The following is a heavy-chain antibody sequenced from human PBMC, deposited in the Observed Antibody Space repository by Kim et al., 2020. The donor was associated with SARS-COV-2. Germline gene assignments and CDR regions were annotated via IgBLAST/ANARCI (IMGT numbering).Heavy chain of an antibody. V-gene: IGHV4-59*01. J-gene: IGHJ3*02. CDR2: IYYSGST. CDR3: ARGGGAATILSTFDI. Sequence: SETLSLTCTVSGGSISSYYWTWIRQPPGKGLEWIGYIYYSGSTKYNPSLKSRVTISVDTSKNQVSVKLSSVTAADTAVYYCARGGGAATILSTFDIWGQGTMVTVSS. CDR1: GGSISSYY. D-gene: IGHD6-25*01.